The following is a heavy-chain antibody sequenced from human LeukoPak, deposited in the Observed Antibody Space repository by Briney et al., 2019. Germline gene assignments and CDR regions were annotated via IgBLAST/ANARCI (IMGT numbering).Heavy chain of an antibody. CDR3: STGASHRY. V-gene: IGHV3-15*01. J-gene: IGHJ4*02. CDR2: VQSKTDGGTI. CDR1: GFTFSIYS. Sequence: GGSLRLSCAASGFTFSIYSMNWVRQAPGKGLESVGRVQSKTDGGTIDYAAPVKGRFTISRDDSKNTVYLQMNSLKSEDTAVYYCSTGASHRYWGQGTLVAVSS.